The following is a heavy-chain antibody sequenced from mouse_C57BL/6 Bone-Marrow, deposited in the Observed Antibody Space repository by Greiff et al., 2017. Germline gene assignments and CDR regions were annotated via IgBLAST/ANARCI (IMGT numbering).Heavy chain of an antibody. CDR1: GYTFTSYW. CDR3: ARGTTVVATGFDD. CDR2: IDPSDSYT. D-gene: IGHD1-1*01. V-gene: IGHV1-59*01. Sequence: QVQLQQPGAELVRPGTSVKLSCKASGYTFTSYWMHWVQQRPGQGLEWIGVIDPSDSYTNYNQKVKGKATLTVDTPSSTAYMQLSSLTSEDSAVYYCARGTTVVATGFDDWGQGTTLTVSS. J-gene: IGHJ2*01.